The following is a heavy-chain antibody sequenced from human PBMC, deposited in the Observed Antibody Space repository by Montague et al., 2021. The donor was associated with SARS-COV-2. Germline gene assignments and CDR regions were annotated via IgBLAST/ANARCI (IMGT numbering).Heavy chain of an antibody. CDR2: IYYSGST. D-gene: IGHD6-13*01. CDR3: ARDVGWYYSTWVDY. V-gene: IGHV4-31*03. CDR1: GGSISSGGYY. J-gene: IGHJ4*02. Sequence: TLSLTCTVSGGSISSGGYYWSWIRQPPGKGLEWIGYIYYSGSTYYNPSLKSRVTISIDTSKNQFSLKLISVTAADTAVYYCARDVGWYYSTWVDYWGQGTPVTVSS.